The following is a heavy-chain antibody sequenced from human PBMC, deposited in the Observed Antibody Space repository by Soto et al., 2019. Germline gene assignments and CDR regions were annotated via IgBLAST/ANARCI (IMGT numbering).Heavy chain of an antibody. CDR1: GFTFKFYG. CDR2: ISHDGNTH. V-gene: IGHV3-30*18. Sequence: VQLVESGGGVVQPGKSLRLSCETSGFTFKFYGMHWVRQAPGKGLECVAVISHDGNTHYYADSVKGRFTISRDNSKNGLYLLMTSLRPADSSTYYCAKDRGGDCPDNSFNFGADYWGPGALVTVSS. D-gene: IGHD2-8*02. CDR3: AKDRGGDCPDNSFNFGADY. J-gene: IGHJ4*02.